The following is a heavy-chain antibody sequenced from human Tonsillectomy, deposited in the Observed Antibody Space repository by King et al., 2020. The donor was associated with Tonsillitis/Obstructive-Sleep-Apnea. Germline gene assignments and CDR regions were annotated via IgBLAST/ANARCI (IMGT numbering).Heavy chain of an antibody. CDR3: ARNDIVVVPAAMADAFDI. J-gene: IGHJ3*02. V-gene: IGHV4-34*01. D-gene: IGHD2-2*01. CDR2: INHSGRT. Sequence: VQLQQWGAGLLKPSETLSLTCAVYGGSFSGYYWSWIRQPPGKGLEWIGEINHSGRTNYVPSLKSRVTISVDTSKNQFSLKLTSVTAADTAVYYCARNDIVVVPAAMADAFDIWGQGTMVTVSS. CDR1: GGSFSGYY.